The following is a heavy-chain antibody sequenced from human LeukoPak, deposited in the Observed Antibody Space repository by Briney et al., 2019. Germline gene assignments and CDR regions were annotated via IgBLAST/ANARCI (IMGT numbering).Heavy chain of an antibody. V-gene: IGHV3-49*04. CDR2: IRSKAYGGTT. Sequence: GSSLKIYCTSDGFTFGHYAMSWVRKAPGKSLEFLGFIRSKAYGGTTEYAASVKGRFTISRDDSKSIAYLQMNSLKTEDTAVYYCTRVPSIAGDYWGQGTLVTVSS. CDR3: TRVPSIAGDY. J-gene: IGHJ4*02. D-gene: IGHD1-14*01. CDR1: GFTFGHYA.